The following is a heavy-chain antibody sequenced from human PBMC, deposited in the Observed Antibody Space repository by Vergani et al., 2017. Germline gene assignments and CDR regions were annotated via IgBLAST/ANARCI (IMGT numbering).Heavy chain of an antibody. J-gene: IGHJ3*02. V-gene: IGHV3-33*08. CDR3: ARDWRNCGGDCYQNDAFDI. CDR1: GFTFSNAW. CDR2: IMYDGRGT. D-gene: IGHD2-21*02. Sequence: VQLVESGGGLVKPGGSLRLSCTASGFTFSNAWMSWVRQAPGKGLEWVAVIMYDGRGTYYADSVKGRFNVSRDNSQNIMFQQMNSLRPDDTAVYYWARDWRNCGGDCYQNDAFDIWGRGTMVTVSS.